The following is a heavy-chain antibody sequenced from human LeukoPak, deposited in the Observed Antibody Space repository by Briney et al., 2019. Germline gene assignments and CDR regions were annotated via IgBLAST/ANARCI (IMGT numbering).Heavy chain of an antibody. V-gene: IGHV3-23*01. CDR3: AGDGPYDYVWGSYF. J-gene: IGHJ4*02. Sequence: GGSLRLSCAASGFTFSSYAMSWVRQAPGKGLQWVSAISGSGGGTYYADSVKGRFTISRDNSKNTLYLQMNSLRVEDTAVYYCAGDGPYDYVWGSYFWGQGTLVTVSS. CDR2: ISGSGGGT. CDR1: GFTFSSYA. D-gene: IGHD3-16*01.